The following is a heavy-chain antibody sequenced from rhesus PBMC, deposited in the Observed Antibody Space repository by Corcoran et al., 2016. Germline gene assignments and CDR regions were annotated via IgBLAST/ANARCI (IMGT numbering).Heavy chain of an antibody. CDR2: IYGRDSRT. J-gene: IGHJ5-2*02. Sequence: QLRLQESGPGLVKHSETLSLTCGVSGGSISSDYWSWIRQGTGKGREWLCYIYGRDSRTSDTPPRKVRVTLSLDTAKNHLSLALRSVTAADTAVYYCARISAVPGDNSMDGLGRGVLVTVSS. V-gene: IGHV4S11*01. CDR1: GGSISSDY. CDR3: ARISAVPGDNSMDG.